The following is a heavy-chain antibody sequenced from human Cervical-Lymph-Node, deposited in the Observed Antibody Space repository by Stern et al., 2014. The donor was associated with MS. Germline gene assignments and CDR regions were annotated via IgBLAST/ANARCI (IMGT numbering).Heavy chain of an antibody. J-gene: IGHJ4*02. CDR3: TRLSYSGYDPDDN. Sequence: VQLVESGGGLVQPGGSLKLSCAASGFTFSGSTIHWVRQASGKGLEWVGRLRSKSMSYATAYAASVRGRCTISRDDSKNTAYLQLNSLKTEDTAMYYCTRLSYSGYDPDDNWGQGTLVTVSS. D-gene: IGHD5-12*01. CDR1: GFTFSGST. CDR2: LRSKSMSYAT. V-gene: IGHV3-73*01.